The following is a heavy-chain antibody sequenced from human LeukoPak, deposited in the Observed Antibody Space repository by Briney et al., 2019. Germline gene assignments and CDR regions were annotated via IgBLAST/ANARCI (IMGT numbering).Heavy chain of an antibody. CDR1: GVSIRSGDYY. Sequence: SETLSLTCSVSGVSIRSGDYYWGWIRQPPGKGLEWIGSIYYSGGTYYNPSLKSRVTISIDTSKNQFSLKLRSVTAADTAVYYCARDGNALWGQGTLVTVSS. CDR3: ARDGNAL. J-gene: IGHJ4*02. V-gene: IGHV4-39*07. D-gene: IGHD1-1*01. CDR2: IYYSGGT.